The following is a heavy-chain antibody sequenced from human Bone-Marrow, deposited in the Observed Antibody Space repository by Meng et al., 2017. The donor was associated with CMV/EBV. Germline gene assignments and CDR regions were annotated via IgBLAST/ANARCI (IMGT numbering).Heavy chain of an antibody. CDR2: IKSKTDGGTT. V-gene: IGHV3-15*01. J-gene: IGHJ4*02. D-gene: IGHD3-22*01. CDR3: TTDPFYYYDSSGYRSTYFDY. Sequence: GESLNVSCAASGFTFSNAWMSWVRQAPGKGLEWVGRIKSKTDGGTTDYAAPVKGRFTISRDDSKNTLYLQMNSLKTEDTAVYYCTTDPFYYYDSSGYRSTYFDYWGQGTLVTVSS. CDR1: GFTFSNAW.